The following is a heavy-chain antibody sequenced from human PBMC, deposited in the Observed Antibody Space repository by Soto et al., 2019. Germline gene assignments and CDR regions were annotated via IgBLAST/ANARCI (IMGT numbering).Heavy chain of an antibody. Sequence: GGSLRLSCSASGFTFSIYAMHWVRHAPGKGLEYVSAISSNGGSTYYADSVKGRFTISRDNSKNTLYLQMSSLRAEDTAVYYCVKGIRRPLAVAVAFDIWGQGTMVTVSS. CDR2: ISSNGGST. V-gene: IGHV3-64D*06. D-gene: IGHD6-19*01. CDR3: VKGIRRPLAVAVAFDI. J-gene: IGHJ3*02. CDR1: GFTFSIYA.